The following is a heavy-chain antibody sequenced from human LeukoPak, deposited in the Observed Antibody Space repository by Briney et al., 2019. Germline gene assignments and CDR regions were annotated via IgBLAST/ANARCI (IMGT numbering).Heavy chain of an antibody. J-gene: IGHJ4*02. D-gene: IGHD1-1*01. V-gene: IGHV3-74*01. CDR2: VYSDGSDS. CDR1: GFTFNTYP. Sequence: GWSLRLSCTASGFTFNTYPMHWVGQAPGKGLVWVSRVYSDGSDSRHADSVKGRFTISRGNAKNTLYLQMNSLRVEDTAVYYCTRGANWAFDYWGQGTLVTVSS. CDR3: TRGANWAFDY.